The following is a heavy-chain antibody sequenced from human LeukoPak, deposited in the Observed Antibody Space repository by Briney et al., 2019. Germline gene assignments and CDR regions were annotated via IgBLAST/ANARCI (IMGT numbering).Heavy chain of an antibody. J-gene: IGHJ2*01. CDR1: GDSISNSML. D-gene: IGHD2/OR15-2a*01. CDR2: KYRSGTT. CDR3: ARLKDFTGKEYYFFDL. Sequence: SETLSLTCTMSGDSISNSMLWSWVRQPPGKGLEWVGEKYRSGTTNYNPYLKSRVTISTDNAKNQVSLELNSVTAADTAVYFCARLKDFTGKEYYFFDLWGRGTLVTVSS. V-gene: IGHV4-4*02.